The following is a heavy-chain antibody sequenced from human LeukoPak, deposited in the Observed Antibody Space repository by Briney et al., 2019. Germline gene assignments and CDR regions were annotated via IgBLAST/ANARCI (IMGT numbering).Heavy chain of an antibody. CDR2: IYHSGST. V-gene: IGHV4-38-2*02. J-gene: IGHJ3*02. D-gene: IGHD4-17*01. Sequence: SETLSLTCTVSGYSISSGYYWGWFRQPPGKGLEWIGSIYHSGSTYYNPSLKSRVTISVDTSKNQFSLKLSSVTAADTAVYYCARRIYGNDAFDIWGQGTMVTVSS. CDR1: GYSISSGYY. CDR3: ARRIYGNDAFDI.